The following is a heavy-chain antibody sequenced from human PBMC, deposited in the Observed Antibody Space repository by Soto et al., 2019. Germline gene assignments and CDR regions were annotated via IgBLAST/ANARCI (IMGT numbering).Heavy chain of an antibody. J-gene: IGHJ4*02. CDR1: GGSISSGGYY. V-gene: IGHV4-31*03. Sequence: QVQLQESGPGLVKPSQTLSLTCTVSGGSISSGGYYWSWIRQHPGKGLEWIGYIYYSGSTYYNPSIKSRVTTSVDTSKNQCSLKLSSVTAADTAVYYCARESVGGVIASWGQGTLVTVSS. CDR2: IYYSGST. CDR3: ARESVGGVIAS. D-gene: IGHD3-16*02.